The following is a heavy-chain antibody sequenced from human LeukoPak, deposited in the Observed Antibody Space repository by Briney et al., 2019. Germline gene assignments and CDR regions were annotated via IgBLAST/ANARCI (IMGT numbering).Heavy chain of an antibody. CDR2: ITGSGGTT. J-gene: IGHJ1*01. V-gene: IGHV3-23*01. CDR3: ARDRRTTAAGTREYFQH. CDR1: GLTFSSNA. Sequence: GGSLRLSCAASGLTFSSNAMTWVRQAPGKGLECVSAITGSGGTTYYADSVKGRFTISRDNSKNTLYLQMNSLRAEDTAVYYCARDRRTTAAGTREYFQHWGQGTLVTVSS. D-gene: IGHD6-13*01.